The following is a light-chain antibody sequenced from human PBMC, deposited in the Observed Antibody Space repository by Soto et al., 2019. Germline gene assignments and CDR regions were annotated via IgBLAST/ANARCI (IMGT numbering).Light chain of an antibody. V-gene: IGLV2-23*01. CDR2: EGG. J-gene: IGLJ2*01. CDR1: SSDVGNYNL. Sequence: QSVLTQPASVSGSPGQSITISCTGTSSDVGNYNLVSWYQQYPGKAPKLMIYEGGKRPSGVSNRFSGSKSGNTASLTISGLQAEDAADYYCCSFALRSTLIFGGGTKLTVL. CDR3: CSFALRSTLI.